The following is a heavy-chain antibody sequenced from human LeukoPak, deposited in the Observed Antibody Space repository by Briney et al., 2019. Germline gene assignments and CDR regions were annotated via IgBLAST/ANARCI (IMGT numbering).Heavy chain of an antibody. D-gene: IGHD4-17*01. J-gene: IGHJ6*02. CDR1: GFTFSSYE. CDR2: ISSSGSTI. Sequence: GGSPRLSCAASGFTFSSYEMNWVRQAPGKGLEWVSYISSSGSTIYYADSVKGRFTISRDNAKNSLYLQMNSLRAEDTAVYYCARDRGVSDYGDYIEDYYYGMDVWGQGTTVTVSS. CDR3: ARDRGVSDYGDYIEDYYYGMDV. V-gene: IGHV3-48*03.